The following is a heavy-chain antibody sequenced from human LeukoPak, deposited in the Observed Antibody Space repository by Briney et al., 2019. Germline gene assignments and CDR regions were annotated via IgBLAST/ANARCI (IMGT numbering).Heavy chain of an antibody. V-gene: IGHV5-51*01. Sequence: GESLEISFEVSGYGFTSHWIGWGRPEPGKGVECLGILYPADSDTIYHPAFQAQVTISPDNSTRTPYLQWSSLGASDTAMYFCARLEGSGNYYGTHIDSWGQGTLVTVSS. CDR3: ARLEGSGNYYGTHIDS. CDR2: LYPADSDT. D-gene: IGHD3-10*01. J-gene: IGHJ4*02. CDR1: GYGFTSHW.